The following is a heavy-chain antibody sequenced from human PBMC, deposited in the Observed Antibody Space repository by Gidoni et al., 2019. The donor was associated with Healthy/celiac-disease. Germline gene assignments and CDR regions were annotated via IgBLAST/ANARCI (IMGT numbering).Heavy chain of an antibody. CDR3: ARGGVHRLWFGERPDFDY. V-gene: IGHV5-51*01. D-gene: IGHD3-10*01. J-gene: IGHJ4*02. Sequence: EVQLVQSGAEVKKPGESLKISCKGSGYSFTSYWIGWVRQMPGKGLEWMGIIYPGDSDTRYSPSFQGQVTISADKSISTAYLQWSSLKASDTAMYYCARGGVHRLWFGERPDFDYWGQGTLVTVSS. CDR1: GYSFTSYW. CDR2: IYPGDSDT.